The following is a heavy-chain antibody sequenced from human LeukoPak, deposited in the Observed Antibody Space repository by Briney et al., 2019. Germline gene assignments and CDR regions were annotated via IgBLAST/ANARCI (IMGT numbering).Heavy chain of an antibody. CDR2: IIPIFGTA. Sequence: RASVKVSCKASGGTFSSYAISWVRQAPGQGLEWMGGIIPIFGTANYAQKFQGRVTITTDESTSTAYMELSSLRSEDTAVYYCARSRGGYSGYDYYYYYYMDVWGKGTTVTVSS. CDR1: GGTFSSYA. D-gene: IGHD5-12*01. CDR3: ARSRGGYSGYDYYYYYYMDV. V-gene: IGHV1-69*05. J-gene: IGHJ6*03.